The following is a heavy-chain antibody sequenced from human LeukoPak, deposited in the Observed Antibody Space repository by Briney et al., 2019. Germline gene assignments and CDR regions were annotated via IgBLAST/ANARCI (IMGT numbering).Heavy chain of an antibody. CDR3: AKDGADIVVVVAAPLSYYYYGVDV. D-gene: IGHD2-15*01. V-gene: IGHV3-30*18. J-gene: IGHJ6*02. CDR2: ISYDGSNK. Sequence: PGGSLRLSCAASGFTFSSYGMHWVRQAPGKGLEWVAVISYDGSNKYYADSVEGRFTISRDNSKNTLYLQMNSLRAEDTAVYYCAKDGADIVVVVAAPLSYYYYGVDVWGQGTTVTVSS. CDR1: GFTFSSYG.